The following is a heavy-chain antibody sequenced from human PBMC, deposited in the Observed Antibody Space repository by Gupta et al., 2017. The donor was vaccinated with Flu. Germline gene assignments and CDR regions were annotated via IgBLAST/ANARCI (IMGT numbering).Heavy chain of an antibody. V-gene: IGHV3-23*01. J-gene: IGHJ4*02. CDR3: AKARSSTTTSCSNY. CDR2: ISGSGDST. Sequence: EVQLLESGGGLVQPGGSLRLSCAPSGFTFSNYAMSWVRQAPGKGLEWVSGISGSGDSTHYADSVKGRFTISRDNSKDTLYLQMNSLRAEDTAVYYCAKARSSTTTSCSNYWGQGTLVTVSS. CDR1: GFTFSNYA. D-gene: IGHD2-2*01.